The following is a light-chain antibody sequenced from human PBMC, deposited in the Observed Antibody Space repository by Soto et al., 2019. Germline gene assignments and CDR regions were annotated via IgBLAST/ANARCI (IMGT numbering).Light chain of an antibody. Sequence: QSALTQPASVSGSPGQSITISCTGTSSDVGGYNYVSWYQQHPGKAPTLMIYDVSNRPSGVSNRFSGSKSGNTASLTISGLQAEDEADYYCSSYTGSSTYVVFGGGTKPTVL. J-gene: IGLJ2*01. CDR1: SSDVGGYNY. CDR2: DVS. V-gene: IGLV2-14*01. CDR3: SSYTGSSTYVV.